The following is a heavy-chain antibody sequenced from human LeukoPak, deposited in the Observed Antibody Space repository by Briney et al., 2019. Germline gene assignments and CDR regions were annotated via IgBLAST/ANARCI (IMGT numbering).Heavy chain of an antibody. V-gene: IGHV4-59*01. J-gene: IGHJ4*02. CDR2: IANNGDS. CDR1: GASTSTSY. Sequence: PSETLSLTCSASGASTSTSYWSWIRQPPGRGLELIAYIANNGDSNYHPSLKSRVTVSLDTSKNQLSLRVTSVTAADTAVYFCTRGTRAPDYWGQGTLVTVSS. D-gene: IGHD3/OR15-3a*01. CDR3: TRGTRAPDY.